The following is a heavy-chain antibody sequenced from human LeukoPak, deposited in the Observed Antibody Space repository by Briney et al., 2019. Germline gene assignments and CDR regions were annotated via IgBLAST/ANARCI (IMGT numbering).Heavy chain of an antibody. CDR2: INYIGSS. J-gene: IGHJ4*02. V-gene: IGHV4-39*01. CDR3: ARLSKGRYFDYIFDF. CDR1: DDSVSSSIYF. D-gene: IGHD3-9*01. Sequence: PSETLSLTCSVSDDSVSSSIYFWGWIRQPPGKGLEWIENINYIGSSAYNTSLKSRVTMSVDTSKKRFSLKMTSVTAADTAVYYCARLSKGRYFDYIFDFWGQGTLVTVSS.